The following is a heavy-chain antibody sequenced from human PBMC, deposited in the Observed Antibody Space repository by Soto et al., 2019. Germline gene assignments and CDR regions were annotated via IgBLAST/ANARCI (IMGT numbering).Heavy chain of an antibody. CDR3: AREGVPAAAYYYYYYMDV. V-gene: IGHV3-21*01. J-gene: IGHJ6*03. CDR2: ISSSSSYI. Sequence: EVQLVESGGGPVKPGGSLRLSCAASGFTFSSYSMNWVRQAPGKGLEWVSSISSSSSYIYYADSVKGRFTISRDNAKNSLYLQMNSLRAEDTAVYYCAREGVPAAAYYYYYYMDVWGKGTTVTVSS. CDR1: GFTFSSYS. D-gene: IGHD2-2*01.